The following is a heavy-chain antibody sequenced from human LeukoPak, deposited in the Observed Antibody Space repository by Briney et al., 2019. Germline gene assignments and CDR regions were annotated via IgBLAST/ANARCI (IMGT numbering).Heavy chain of an antibody. Sequence: GGSLRLSCAVSGYPFSDHYIDWVRQAPGKWLEWVSSISSSSSYIYYADSVKGRFTISRDNAKNSLYLQMNSLRAEDTAVYYCARATRFDYWGQGTLVTVSS. CDR1: GYPFSDHY. J-gene: IGHJ4*02. CDR2: ISSSSSYI. CDR3: ARATRFDY. V-gene: IGHV3-21*01.